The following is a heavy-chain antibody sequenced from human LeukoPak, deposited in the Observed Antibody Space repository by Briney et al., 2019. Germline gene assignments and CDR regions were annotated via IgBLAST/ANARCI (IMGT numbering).Heavy chain of an antibody. CDR3: ASEYSPNY. Sequence: GGSLRLSCAASGFTFSSYTMNWVRQAPGKGLEWVSSISSSSSYIYYADSLKGRLTISRDNAKNSLYLQMNSLRAEDTAVYYCASEYSPNYWGQGTLVTVSS. CDR1: GFTFSSYT. CDR2: ISSSSSYI. D-gene: IGHD6-6*01. V-gene: IGHV3-21*01. J-gene: IGHJ4*02.